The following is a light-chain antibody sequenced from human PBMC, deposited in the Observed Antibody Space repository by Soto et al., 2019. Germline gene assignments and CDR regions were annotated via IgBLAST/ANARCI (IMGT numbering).Light chain of an antibody. V-gene: IGLV3-9*01. CDR1: NIGSKN. J-gene: IGLJ2*01. Sequence: SYELTQLLSVSVALGQTARITCGGNNIGSKNVHWYQQKPGQAPVLVIYRDSNRPSGIPERFSGSNSGNTATLTISRAQAGDEADYYCQVWDSSTVHVVFGGGTKLTVL. CDR2: RDS. CDR3: QVWDSSTVHVV.